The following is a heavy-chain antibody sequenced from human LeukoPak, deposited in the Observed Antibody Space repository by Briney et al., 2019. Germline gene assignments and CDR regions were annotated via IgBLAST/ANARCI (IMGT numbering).Heavy chain of an antibody. CDR3: AKGWHSPAFDI. CDR2: ISWNSGSI. J-gene: IGHJ3*02. D-gene: IGHD2-15*01. V-gene: IGHV3-9*01. Sequence: PGRSLRLSCAASGFTFDDYAMHWVRQAPGKGLEWVSGISWNSGSIGYADSVKGRFTISRDNAKNSLYLQMNSLRAEDTALYYCAKGWHSPAFDIWGQGTMVTVSS. CDR1: GFTFDDYA.